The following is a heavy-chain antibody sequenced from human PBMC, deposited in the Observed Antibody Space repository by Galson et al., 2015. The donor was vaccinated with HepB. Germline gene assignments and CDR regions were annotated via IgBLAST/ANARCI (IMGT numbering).Heavy chain of an antibody. J-gene: IGHJ4*02. V-gene: IGHV3-53*01. CDR2: INSEDKT. D-gene: IGHD6-19*01. CDR1: GFTVRGEY. Sequence: SLRLSCAASGFTVRGEYMSWVRQAPGKGLEWVSLINSEDKTFYADSVKGRFTISRQNSENTLYLQMNSLRADDTAVYFCARGRYAGAWYRHFDYWGQGTLVTVSS. CDR3: ARGRYAGAWYRHFDY.